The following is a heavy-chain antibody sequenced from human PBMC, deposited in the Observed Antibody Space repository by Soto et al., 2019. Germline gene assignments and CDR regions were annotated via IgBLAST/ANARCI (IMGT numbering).Heavy chain of an antibody. D-gene: IGHD2-2*01. CDR1: GFSFSDYS. CDR2: ISGSSSYI. V-gene: IGHV3-21*01. CDR3: ARDGAYCSGTGCRDYYHYMDV. Sequence: EVQLVESGGGLVKPGWSLRLSCAASGFSFSDYSMNWVRQAPGKGLEWVSSISGSSSYIYYADSLKGRVTVSRDNAEKSLYLQMNSLRAEDTAVYYCARDGAYCSGTGCRDYYHYMDVWGKGTTVTVSS. J-gene: IGHJ6*03.